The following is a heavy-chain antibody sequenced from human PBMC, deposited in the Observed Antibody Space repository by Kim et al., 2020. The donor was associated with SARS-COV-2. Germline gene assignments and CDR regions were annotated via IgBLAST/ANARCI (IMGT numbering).Heavy chain of an antibody. V-gene: IGHV3-30*01. CDR3: ARDPGGAHCGMDV. Sequence: HAASVNGRLTNSRDNSKNTLYLQVNSLRAEDTAVYYCARDPGGAHCGMDVWGQGTTVTVSS. J-gene: IGHJ6*02. D-gene: IGHD3-16*01.